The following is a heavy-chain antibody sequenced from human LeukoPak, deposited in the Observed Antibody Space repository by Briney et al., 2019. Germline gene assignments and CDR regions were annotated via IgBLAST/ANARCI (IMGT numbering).Heavy chain of an antibody. CDR1: GFTVSSSY. CDR3: ARGRGNGDYDYDAFDI. D-gene: IGHD4-17*01. Sequence: PGGSLRLSCAASGFTVSSSYMSWVRQAPGKGLEWVSVIYSGGSTYYADSVKGRFTISRDNSKNTLYLQMNSLRAEDTAVYYCARGRGNGDYDYDAFDIWGQGTMVTVSS. J-gene: IGHJ3*02. CDR2: IYSGGST. V-gene: IGHV3-66*02.